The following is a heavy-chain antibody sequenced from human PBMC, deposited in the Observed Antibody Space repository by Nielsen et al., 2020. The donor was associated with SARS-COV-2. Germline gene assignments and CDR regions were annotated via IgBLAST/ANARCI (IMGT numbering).Heavy chain of an antibody. CDR3: ARDRWQQLVPTY. CDR2: IYYSGST. D-gene: IGHD6-13*01. V-gene: IGHV4-59*01. J-gene: IGHJ4*02. Sequence: GSLRLSCIVSGGSISSYYWSWIRQPPGKGLEWIGYIYYSGSTNYNPSLKSRVTISVDTSKNQFSLKLSSVTAADTAVYYCARDRWQQLVPTYWGQGTLVTVSS. CDR1: GGSISSYY.